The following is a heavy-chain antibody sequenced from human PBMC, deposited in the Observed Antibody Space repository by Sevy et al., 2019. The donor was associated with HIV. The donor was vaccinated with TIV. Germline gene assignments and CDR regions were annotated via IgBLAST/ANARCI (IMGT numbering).Heavy chain of an antibody. D-gene: IGHD6-13*01. V-gene: IGHV3-23*01. J-gene: IGHJ4*02. CDR2: ISGSGGYT. CDR1: GFIFSSYV. CDR3: EAITTAGRDY. Sequence: GGSLRLSYAASGFIFSSYVMTWVRQAPGKGLEWVSTISGSGGYTYYAESVKGRFTNSRDNSNNIPYLQMNSPRAEETAVYYCEAITTAGRDYWGQGTLVTVSS.